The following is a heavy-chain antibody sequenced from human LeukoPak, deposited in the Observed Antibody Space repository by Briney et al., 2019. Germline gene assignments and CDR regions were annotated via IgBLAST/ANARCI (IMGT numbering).Heavy chain of an antibody. CDR1: GDIVSSKSAT. V-gene: IGHV6-1*01. J-gene: IGHJ4*02. CDR2: TYYKSKWNN. CDR3: ARSAAGTLDY. Sequence: ASQTLSLTCAISGDIVSSKSATWNWIRQSPSRGLEWLGRTYYKSKWNNDYAISVKSRIIINPDTPKNQFSLHLNSVTPEDTAVYFCARSAAGTLDYWGQGTLVTVSS. D-gene: IGHD6-13*01.